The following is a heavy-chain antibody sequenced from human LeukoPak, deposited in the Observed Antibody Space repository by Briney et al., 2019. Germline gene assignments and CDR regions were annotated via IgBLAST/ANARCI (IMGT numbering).Heavy chain of an antibody. CDR1: GYTFTGYY. V-gene: IGHV1-2*02. J-gene: IGHJ1*01. CDR3: ATASRSYYAEYFQH. Sequence: GASVKVSCKASGYTFTGYYMHWVRQAPGQGLEWMGWINPNSGGTNYAQKFQGRVTMTRDTSISTAYMELSRLRSDDTAVYYCATASRSYYAEYFQHWGQGTLVTVSS. D-gene: IGHD1-26*01. CDR2: INPNSGGT.